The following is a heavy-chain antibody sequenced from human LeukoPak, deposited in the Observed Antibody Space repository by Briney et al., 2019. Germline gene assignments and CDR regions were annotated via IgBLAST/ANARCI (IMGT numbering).Heavy chain of an antibody. Sequence: GGFLRLSCAATGFIVSSKYMSWVRQAPGKGLEWVAVISYDGSNKYYADSVKGRFTVSRDNSKNTLYLQMNSLRAEDTAVYYCVKDSTHFRVWDSYDTAGLNYWGQGTLVTVSS. CDR3: VKDSTHFRVWDSYDTAGLNY. D-gene: IGHD3-22*01. V-gene: IGHV3-30*18. CDR1: GFIVSSKY. J-gene: IGHJ4*02. CDR2: ISYDGSNK.